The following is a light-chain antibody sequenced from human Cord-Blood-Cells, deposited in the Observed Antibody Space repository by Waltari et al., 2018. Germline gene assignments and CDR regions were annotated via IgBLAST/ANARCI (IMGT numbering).Light chain of an antibody. Sequence: QSALTQPASVSGSPGPSITISCTGTSSDVGSYNLVSWYQQHPGKAPKLMIYEGSKRPSGVSNRFSGSKSGKTASLTISGLQAEDEADYYCCSYAGSSTVVFGGGTKLTVL. J-gene: IGLJ2*01. CDR2: EGS. CDR3: CSYAGSSTVV. V-gene: IGLV2-23*01. CDR1: SSDVGSYNL.